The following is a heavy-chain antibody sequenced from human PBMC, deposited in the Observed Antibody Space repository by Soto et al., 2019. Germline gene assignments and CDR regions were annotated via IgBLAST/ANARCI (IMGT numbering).Heavy chain of an antibody. CDR2: INHSGST. D-gene: IGHD2-15*01. Sequence: SETLSLTCAVYGGSFSGYYWSWIRQPPGKGLEWIGEINHSGSTNYNPSLKSRVTISVDTSKNQFSLKLSSVTAADTAVYYCARGPDVVVVAAPYFFDYWGQGTLVTVSS. CDR3: ARGPDVVVVAAPYFFDY. CDR1: GGSFSGYY. V-gene: IGHV4-34*01. J-gene: IGHJ4*02.